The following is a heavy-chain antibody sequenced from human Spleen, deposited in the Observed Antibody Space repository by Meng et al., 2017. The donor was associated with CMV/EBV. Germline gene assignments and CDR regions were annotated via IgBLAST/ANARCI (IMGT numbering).Heavy chain of an antibody. CDR1: ISSGGYY. CDR3: ARLRADRWFGYLRYYFDY. D-gene: IGHD3-10*01. J-gene: IGHJ4*02. CDR2: IYDSDSENT. V-gene: IGHV4-31*02. Sequence: ISSGGYYWSWIRQHPGKGLEWIGNIYDSDSENTNFHPSLKSRATISVDTYKNQFSLKLRSVTAADTAVYYCARLRADRWFGYLRYYFDYWGQGTLVTVSS.